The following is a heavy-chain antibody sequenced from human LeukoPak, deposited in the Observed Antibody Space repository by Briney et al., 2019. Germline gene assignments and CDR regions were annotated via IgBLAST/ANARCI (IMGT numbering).Heavy chain of an antibody. CDR3: AKVDGRGTGMPY. V-gene: IGHV3-23*01. D-gene: IGHD1-1*01. J-gene: IGHJ4*02. CDR2: ISGSGGST. CDR1: GFTFSSYA. Sequence: PGGSLRLSCAASGFTFSSYAMSWVRQAPGKGLEWVSGISGSGGSTYYADSVKGRFTISRDNSKNTLYLQMNSLRAEDTAVYYCAKVDGRGTGMPYWGQGTLVTVSS.